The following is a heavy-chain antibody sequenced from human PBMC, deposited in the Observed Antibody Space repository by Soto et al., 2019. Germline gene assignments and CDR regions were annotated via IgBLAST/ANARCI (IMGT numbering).Heavy chain of an antibody. CDR2: ISAYNGNT. V-gene: IGHV1-18*01. Sequence: GASVTVSCKASGYTFTSYGISRVRQAPGQGLEWMGWISAYNGNTNYAQKLQGRVTMTTDTSTSTAYMELRSLRSDDTAVYYCARVGCSSTSCYVGNWFDPCGQGTLVTVS. CDR1: GYTFTSYG. D-gene: IGHD2-2*01. CDR3: ARVGCSSTSCYVGNWFDP. J-gene: IGHJ5*02.